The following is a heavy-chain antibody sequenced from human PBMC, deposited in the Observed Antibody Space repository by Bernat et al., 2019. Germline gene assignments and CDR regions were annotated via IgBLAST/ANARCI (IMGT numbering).Heavy chain of an antibody. V-gene: IGHV1-69*02. CDR1: GGTFSSYT. CDR3: ATGSITIFGVVSN. CDR2: IIPILGIA. D-gene: IGHD3-3*01. Sequence: QVQLVQSGAEVKKPGSSVKVSCKASGGTFSSYTISWVRQAPGQGLEWMGRIIPILGIANYAQKFQGRVTITADKSTSTAYMELSSLRSEDTGVYYCATGSITIFGVVSNWGQGTLVTVSS. J-gene: IGHJ4*02.